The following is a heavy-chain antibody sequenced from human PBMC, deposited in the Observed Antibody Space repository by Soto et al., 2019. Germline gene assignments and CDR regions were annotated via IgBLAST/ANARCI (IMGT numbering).Heavy chain of an antibody. CDR1: GGTFSSYA. CDR2: IIPIFGTA. J-gene: IGHJ5*02. CDR3: ARDPRSRYSYGYGWFDP. Sequence: QVQLVQSGAEVKKPGSSVKVSCKASGGTFSSYAISWVRQAPGQGLEWLGGIIPIFGTANYAQKIQGRVTITADESTSTAYLELSSLRSEDTAVYYCARDPRSRYSYGYGWFDPWGQGTLVTVSS. V-gene: IGHV1-69*01. D-gene: IGHD5-18*01.